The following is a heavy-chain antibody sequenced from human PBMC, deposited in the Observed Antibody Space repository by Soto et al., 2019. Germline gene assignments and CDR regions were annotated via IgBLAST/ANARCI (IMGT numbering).Heavy chain of an antibody. CDR3: ARHVYENPTDWFDP. V-gene: IGHV4-59*08. D-gene: IGHD5-12*01. Sequence: PSETLSLTCTVSGGSISSYYWSWIRQPPGKGLEWIGYIYYSGSTNYNPSLKSRVTISVDTSKNQFSLKLSSVTAADTAVYYCARHVYENPTDWFDPWGQGTLVTVSS. CDR2: IYYSGST. CDR1: GGSISSYY. J-gene: IGHJ5*02.